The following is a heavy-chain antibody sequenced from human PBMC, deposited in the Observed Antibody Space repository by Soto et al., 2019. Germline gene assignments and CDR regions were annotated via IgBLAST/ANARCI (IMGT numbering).Heavy chain of an antibody. CDR2: ISGSGGST. CDR1: GFTFSGYA. V-gene: IGHV3-23*01. D-gene: IGHD4-17*01. Sequence: GGSLRLSYAASGFTFSGYAMSWVRQAPGKGLEWVSAISGSGGSTYYADSVKGRFTISRDNSKNTLYLQMNSLRAEDTAVYYCAKRPPTVTTEVRVFDYWGQGTLVTVSS. J-gene: IGHJ4*02. CDR3: AKRPPTVTTEVRVFDY.